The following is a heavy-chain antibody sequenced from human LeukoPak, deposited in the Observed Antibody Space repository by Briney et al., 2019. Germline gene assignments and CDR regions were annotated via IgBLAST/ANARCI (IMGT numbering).Heavy chain of an antibody. J-gene: IGHJ5*02. CDR3: ARGGYCSSTSCYRGNNWFDP. V-gene: IGHV1-46*01. D-gene: IGHD2-2*02. Sequence: GASVKVSCKASGYTFTSYYMHWVRQAPGQGLEWMGIINPSGGSTSYAQKFQGRVTMTRDTSTSTVYMELSSLRSEDTAVYYCARGGYCSSTSCYRGNNWFDPWGQGTLVTVSS. CDR1: GYTFTSYY. CDR2: INPSGGST.